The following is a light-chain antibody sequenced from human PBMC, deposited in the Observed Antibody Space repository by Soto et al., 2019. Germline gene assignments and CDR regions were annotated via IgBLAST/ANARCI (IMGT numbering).Light chain of an antibody. CDR3: MQALRTPRT. CDR1: QSLLHCNGDNY. Sequence: DFVMTQSPLSLPVTPGEPASISCRSSQSLLHCNGDNYLDWYLQKPGQSLQLMIYLGSNRSSGDTDRFRGSGSGTVFILKISRVEAEDVGVYYCMQALRTPRTLGLGTKVDIK. J-gene: IGKJ3*01. CDR2: LGS. V-gene: IGKV2-28*01.